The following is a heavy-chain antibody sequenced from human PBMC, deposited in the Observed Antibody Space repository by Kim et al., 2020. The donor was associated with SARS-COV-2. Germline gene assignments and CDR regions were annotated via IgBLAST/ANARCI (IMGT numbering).Heavy chain of an antibody. Sequence: TYSANSVKGWFTISRANSKNTLYLKMNSLRAEDTAVYYCAKDKYAGFVDYWGQGTLVTVSS. J-gene: IGHJ4*02. V-gene: IGHV3-23*01. CDR3: AKDKYAGFVDY. CDR2: T. D-gene: IGHD2-8*01.